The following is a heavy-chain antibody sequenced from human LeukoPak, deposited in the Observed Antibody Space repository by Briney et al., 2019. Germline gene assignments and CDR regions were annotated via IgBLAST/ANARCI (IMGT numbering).Heavy chain of an antibody. D-gene: IGHD3-22*01. CDR2: ISWNSGSI. V-gene: IGHV3-9*01. Sequence: PGGSLRLSCAASGFTFDDYAMHWVRQAPGKGLEWVSGISWNSGSIGYADSVKGRFTISRDNAKNSLYLQMNSLRAEDTAVYYCARDYYYDSSGYPGYWGQGTLVTVSS. CDR1: GFTFDDYA. J-gene: IGHJ4*02. CDR3: ARDYYYDSSGYPGY.